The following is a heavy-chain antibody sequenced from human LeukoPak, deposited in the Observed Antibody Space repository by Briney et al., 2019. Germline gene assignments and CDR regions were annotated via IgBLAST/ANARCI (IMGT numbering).Heavy chain of an antibody. CDR2: INAKSGGT. Sequence: GASVKVSCKASGFTFTGYYIHWVRQAPGQGLEWMGWINAKSGGTNYPQKFQDRVTMTRETSITTAYMELSRLRSDDTAVYYCTREPPPPEYYYGMDVWGQGTTVTVSS. CDR1: GFTFTGYY. V-gene: IGHV1-2*02. D-gene: IGHD1-14*01. CDR3: TREPPPPEYYYGMDV. J-gene: IGHJ6*02.